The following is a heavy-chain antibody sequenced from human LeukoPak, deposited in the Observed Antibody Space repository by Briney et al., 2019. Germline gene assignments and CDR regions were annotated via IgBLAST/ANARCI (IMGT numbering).Heavy chain of an antibody. CDR2: INPSGGST. D-gene: IGHD5-18*01. V-gene: IGHV1-46*02. CDR3: AREHVDTAMATLFDY. CDR1: GYTFNTHG. Sequence: ASVKVSCKASGYTFNTHGVSWVRQAPGQGLEWMGIINPSGGSTSYAQKFQGRVTMTRDTSTSTVYMELSSLRSEDTAVYYCAREHVDTAMATLFDYWGQGTLVTVSS. J-gene: IGHJ4*02.